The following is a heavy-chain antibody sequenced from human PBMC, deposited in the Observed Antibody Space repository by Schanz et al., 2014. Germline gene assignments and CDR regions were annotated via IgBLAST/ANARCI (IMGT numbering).Heavy chain of an antibody. CDR2: IYGNVKT. CDR3: AMGGYQLHH. CDR1: GFTVSSDF. Sequence: EVQLVESGGGLVQPGGSLRISCAASGFTVSSDFMAWVRHAPGKGLQWVSFIYGNVKTHYADSVEGRFTTSRDISTNTVHLQMNGLRPDDTGVYYCAMGGYQLHHWGQGTLVTVSS. D-gene: IGHD1-7*01. V-gene: IGHV3-53*04. J-gene: IGHJ4*02.